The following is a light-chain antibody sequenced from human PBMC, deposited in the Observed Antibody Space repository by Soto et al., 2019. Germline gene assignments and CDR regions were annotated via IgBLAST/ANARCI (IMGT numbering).Light chain of an antibody. J-gene: IGKJ4*01. CDR2: AAS. CDR1: QDTSSY. Sequence: DIQLTQSPSFLSASVGDRVTITCRASQDTSSYLVWYQQKPGKAPKLLIYAASTLESGVPSRFSGSGSGTEFILTISSLQPEDFATYYCQQLNSYPLTFGGGTKVEIK. V-gene: IGKV1-9*01. CDR3: QQLNSYPLT.